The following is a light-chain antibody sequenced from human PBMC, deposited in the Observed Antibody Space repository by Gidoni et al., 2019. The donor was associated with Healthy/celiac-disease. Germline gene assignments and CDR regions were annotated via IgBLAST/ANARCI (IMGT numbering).Light chain of an antibody. J-gene: IGKJ1*01. Sequence: IKMNQAPSSLSASIGYRVTITCRASQSISSYLNWYKQKPGKAPKLLIYAASSLQSGVPSRFSGSGSGTDFTLTISSLQPEDFATYYCQQSYSTPLTFGQXTKVEIK. CDR3: QQSYSTPLT. CDR1: QSISSY. V-gene: IGKV1-39*01. CDR2: AAS.